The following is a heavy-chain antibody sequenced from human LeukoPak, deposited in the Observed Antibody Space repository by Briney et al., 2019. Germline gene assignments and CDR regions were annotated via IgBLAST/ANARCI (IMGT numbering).Heavy chain of an antibody. CDR1: GGSISSYY. J-gene: IGHJ5*02. Sequence: SETLSLTCTVSGGSISSYYWSWIRQPAGKGLEWIGRIYTSGSTNYNHSLKSRVTMSVDTSKNQFSLKLSSVTAADTAVYYCARDLNPRGSYRYAWFDPWGQGTLVTVSS. D-gene: IGHD3-16*02. CDR2: IYTSGST. V-gene: IGHV4-4*07. CDR3: ARDLNPRGSYRYAWFDP.